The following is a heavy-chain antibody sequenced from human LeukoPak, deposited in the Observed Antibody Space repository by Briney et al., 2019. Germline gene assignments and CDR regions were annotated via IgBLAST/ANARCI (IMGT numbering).Heavy chain of an antibody. CDR2: ININEGP. J-gene: IGHJ4*02. D-gene: IGHD5-18*01. CDR1: GGSVSSYH. V-gene: IGHV4-4*07. Sequence: SETLSLTCTVSGGSVSSYHWSWIRQPAGKGLEWIGHININEGPKYNPSLRSRVPMSADTSRNQYSLKLSSVTATDTAVYYCARDGNSYGPDFDYWGQGTLVTVSS. CDR3: ARDGNSYGPDFDY.